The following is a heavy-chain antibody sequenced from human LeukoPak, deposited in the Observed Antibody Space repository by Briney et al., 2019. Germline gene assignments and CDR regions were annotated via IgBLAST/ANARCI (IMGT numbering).Heavy chain of an antibody. CDR2: IKRDGSQK. CDR3: ARETPDSSGWD. Sequence: GSLRLSCAASGFTFSSNWMSWVRQAPGKGLEWVANIKRDGSQKNYVDSVKGRFTISRDNAKNSLYLQMNSLRVEDTAIYYCARETPDSSGWDWGQGTLVTVSS. J-gene: IGHJ4*02. V-gene: IGHV3-7*01. D-gene: IGHD6-19*01. CDR1: GFTFSSNW.